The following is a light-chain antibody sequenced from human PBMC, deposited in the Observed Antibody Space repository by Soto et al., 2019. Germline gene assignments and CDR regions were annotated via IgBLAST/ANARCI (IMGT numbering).Light chain of an antibody. CDR2: KAS. V-gene: IGKV1-5*03. Sequence: IQMTQSPSTLSASVVDRATITFRASQSVNKWVAWYQQKPGKAPKLLIYKASTLKSGVPSRFSGSGSGTDFTLTISRLEPEDFAVYYCQQYGSSPETFGQGTKVDIK. CDR3: QQYGSSPET. CDR1: QSVNKW. J-gene: IGKJ1*01.